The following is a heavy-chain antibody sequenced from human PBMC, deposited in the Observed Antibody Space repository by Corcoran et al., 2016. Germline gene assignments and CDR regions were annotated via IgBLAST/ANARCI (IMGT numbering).Heavy chain of an antibody. Sequence: QLQLQESGPGLVKPSETLSLTCTVSGGSISSSSYYWGWIRQPPGKGLEWIGSIYYSGSTYYNPSLKSRVTISVDTSKNQFSLKLSSVTAADTAVYYCVADVLEWLSPRGVDYWGQGTLVTVSS. D-gene: IGHD3-3*01. CDR3: VADVLEWLSPRGVDY. CDR2: IYYSGST. V-gene: IGHV4-39*07. J-gene: IGHJ4*02. CDR1: GGSISSSSYY.